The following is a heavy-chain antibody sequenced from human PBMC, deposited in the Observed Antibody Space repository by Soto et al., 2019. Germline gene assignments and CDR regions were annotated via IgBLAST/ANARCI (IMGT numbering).Heavy chain of an antibody. V-gene: IGHV5-51*01. D-gene: IGHD2-2*01. CDR1: GYSFTSYW. CDR2: IYPGDSDT. J-gene: IGHJ6*02. Sequence: PGESLKISCKGSGYSFTSYWIGWVRQMPGKGLEWMGIIYPGDSDTRYSPSFQGQVTISADKSISTAYLQWSSLKASDTAMYYCARGYCISTSCPHLKQGMDVWGQGTTVTVSS. CDR3: ARGYCISTSCPHLKQGMDV.